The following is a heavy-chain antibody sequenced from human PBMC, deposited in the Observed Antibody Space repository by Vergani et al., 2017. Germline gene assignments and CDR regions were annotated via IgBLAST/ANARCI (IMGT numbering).Heavy chain of an antibody. V-gene: IGHV3-11*01. J-gene: IGHJ3*02. Sequence: QVHLVDSGGGLVKPGGSLRLSCAASGFTFSAYYMSWFRQAPGKGLEWVSYISSSGNTIYNADSVKGRFTISRDNAKNSLFMRMNSLRADDTAVYYCARGSRYXASTSCSPLNVNDSWGQGTRVTVSS. CDR2: ISSSGNTI. CDR3: ARGSRYXASTSCSPLNVNDS. CDR1: GFTFSAYY. D-gene: IGHD2-2*01.